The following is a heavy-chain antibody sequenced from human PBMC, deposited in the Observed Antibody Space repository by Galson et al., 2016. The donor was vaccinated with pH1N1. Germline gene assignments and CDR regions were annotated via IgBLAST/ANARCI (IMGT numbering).Heavy chain of an antibody. CDR1: GFTFHDYT. CDR2: VSWDGGST. D-gene: IGHD3-10*01. CDR3: AKEIRRGSYGMDV. V-gene: IGHV3-43*01. J-gene: IGHJ6*02. Sequence: SLRLSCAASGFTFHDYTMHWVRQTPGKGLEWVSLVSWDGGSTYYADYVKGRFTVSRDNSKNSLYLQMSSLRSEDTALYYCAKEIRRGSYGMDVWGRGTTVTVSS.